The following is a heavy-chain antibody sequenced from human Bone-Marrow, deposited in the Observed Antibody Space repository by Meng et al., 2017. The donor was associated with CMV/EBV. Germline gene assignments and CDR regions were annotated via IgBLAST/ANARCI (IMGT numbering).Heavy chain of an antibody. CDR2: IIPIFGTA. CDR1: GGTFSSYA. V-gene: IGHV1-69*05. D-gene: IGHD1-7*01. Sequence: SVKVSCKASGGTFSSYAISWVRQAPGQGLEWMGGIIPIFGTANYAQKFQGRVTMTRDTSTSTVYMELSSLRSEDTAVYYCARGASITGTGGFDYWGQGTLVTVSS. CDR3: ARGASITGTGGFDY. J-gene: IGHJ4*02.